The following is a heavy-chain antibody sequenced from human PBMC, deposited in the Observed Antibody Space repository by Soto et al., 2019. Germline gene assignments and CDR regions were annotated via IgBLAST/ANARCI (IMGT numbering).Heavy chain of an antibody. CDR3: ARALRRTAYYYAMAV. V-gene: IGHV3-74*01. D-gene: IGHD3-10*01. CDR2: INSDGSST. J-gene: IGHJ6*02. Sequence: GGSLRLSCEASRFIFSNYWMHWVRHAPGKGLVWVSRINSDGSSTGYADSVKGRFTILRDNAKNTLYLQLNSLTVEDTGVYFCARALRRTAYYYAMAVWGRGTTVTVSS. CDR1: RFIFSNYW.